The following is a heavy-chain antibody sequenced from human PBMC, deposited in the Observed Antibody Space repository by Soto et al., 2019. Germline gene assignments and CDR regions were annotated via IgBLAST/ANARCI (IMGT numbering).Heavy chain of an antibody. CDR3: AKVGPVRGVNYYYYMDV. CDR1: GFTFDDYA. CDR2: ISWNSGSI. Sequence: GGSLRLSSAASGFTFDDYAMHWVRQAPGKGLEWVSGISWNSGSIGYADSVKGRFTISRDNAKNSLYLQMNSLRAEDTALYYCAKVGPVRGVNYYYYMDVWGKGTTVTVSS. D-gene: IGHD3-10*02. V-gene: IGHV3-9*01. J-gene: IGHJ6*03.